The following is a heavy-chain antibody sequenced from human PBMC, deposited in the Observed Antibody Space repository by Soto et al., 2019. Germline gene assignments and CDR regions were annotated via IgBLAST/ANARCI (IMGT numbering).Heavy chain of an antibody. Sequence: SETLSLTCTVSGGSTSSGGYYWSWIRQHPGKGLEWIGYIYYSGSTYYNPSLKSRVTISVDTSKNQFSLKLSSVTAADTAVYYCARDPSGTYYYDSSGYSHAPWGQGTLVTVSS. J-gene: IGHJ5*02. D-gene: IGHD3-22*01. CDR1: GGSTSSGGYY. CDR3: ARDPSGTYYYDSSGYSHAP. V-gene: IGHV4-31*03. CDR2: IYYSGST.